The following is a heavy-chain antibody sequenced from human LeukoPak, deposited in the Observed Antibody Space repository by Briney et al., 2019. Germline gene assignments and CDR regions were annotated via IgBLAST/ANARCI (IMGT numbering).Heavy chain of an antibody. V-gene: IGHV3-74*01. CDR1: GFTFSNYW. CDR3: AREGDIVATIFDY. CDR2: INSDGSST. Sequence: PGGSLRLSCAASGFTFSNYWMHWFRQAPGRGLVWVSRINSDGSSTSYADSVKGRFTISRDNAKNTLYLQMNSLRAEDTAVYYCAREGDIVATIFDYWGQGTLVTVSS. D-gene: IGHD5-12*01. J-gene: IGHJ4*02.